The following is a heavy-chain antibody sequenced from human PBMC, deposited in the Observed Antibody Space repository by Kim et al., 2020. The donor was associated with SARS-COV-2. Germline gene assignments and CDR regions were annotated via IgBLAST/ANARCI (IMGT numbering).Heavy chain of an antibody. D-gene: IGHD3-10*01. Sequence: GGSLRLSCAASGFTFSSYSMNWVRQAPGKGLEWVSYISSSSSTIYYADSVKGRFTISRDNAKNSLYLQMNSLRDEDTAVYYCARDGTTFWYYGSGSPFDYWGQGTLVTVSS. V-gene: IGHV3-48*02. J-gene: IGHJ4*02. CDR2: ISSSSSTI. CDR1: GFTFSSYS. CDR3: ARDGTTFWYYGSGSPFDY.